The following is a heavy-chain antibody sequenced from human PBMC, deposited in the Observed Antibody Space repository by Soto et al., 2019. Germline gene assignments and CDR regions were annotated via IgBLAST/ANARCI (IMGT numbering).Heavy chain of an antibody. CDR3: ARSGGSGNYYHVYWFDP. Sequence: WASLSLSCSASGFTCVSYAMSWVRQAPGKGLEWVSAISGSGGSTYYADSVKGRFTISRDNSKNTLYLQMSSLTSEDTAVYYCARSGGSGNYYHVYWFDPWGQGTLVTVSS. D-gene: IGHD3-10*01. J-gene: IGHJ5*02. V-gene: IGHV3-23*01. CDR2: ISGSGGST. CDR1: GFTCVSYA.